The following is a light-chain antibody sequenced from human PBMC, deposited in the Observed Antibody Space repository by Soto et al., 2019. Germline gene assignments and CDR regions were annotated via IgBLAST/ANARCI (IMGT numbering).Light chain of an antibody. V-gene: IGKV3-11*01. CDR1: QTIRGL. Sequence: EIVLTQSPATLSLSPGERATLSCRTSQTIRGLLNWYQQRPGQAHRLLIYDTSNRATDIPAWFSGSGCGTDFILIISSLHPEDFGFYFCQRRHTRPITFGQGTRLDI. J-gene: IGKJ5*01. CDR2: DTS. CDR3: QRRHTRPIT.